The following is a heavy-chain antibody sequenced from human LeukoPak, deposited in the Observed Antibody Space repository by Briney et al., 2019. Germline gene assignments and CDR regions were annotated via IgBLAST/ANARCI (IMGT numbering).Heavy chain of an antibody. CDR3: ARYPFYGDSWYFDL. CDR1: GGAISSYY. CDR2: THYSGTT. V-gene: IGHV4-59*01. Sequence: PSETQSLTCTVSGGAISSYYWNWIRQPPGKGLEWIGYTHYSGTTNYNPSLKSRVTISVDTSKNQFSLKLSSVTAADTAVYYCARYPFYGDSWYFDLWGRGTLVTVSS. J-gene: IGHJ2*01. D-gene: IGHD4-17*01.